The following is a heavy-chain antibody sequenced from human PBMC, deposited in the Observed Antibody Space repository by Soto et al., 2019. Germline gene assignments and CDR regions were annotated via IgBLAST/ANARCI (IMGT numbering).Heavy chain of an antibody. V-gene: IGHV1-2*04. Sequence: GASVKVSCKASRHTFTGYYMHWVRQAPGQGLEWMGWINPNSGGTNYAQKFQGWVTMTRDTSISTAYVELSRLRSDDTAVYYCARKTAMVTSPFDIWGQGTMVTVSS. CDR1: RHTFTGYY. D-gene: IGHD5-18*01. J-gene: IGHJ3*02. CDR2: INPNSGGT. CDR3: ARKTAMVTSPFDI.